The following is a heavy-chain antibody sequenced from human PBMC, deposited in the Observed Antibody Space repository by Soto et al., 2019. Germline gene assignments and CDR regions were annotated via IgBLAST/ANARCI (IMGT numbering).Heavy chain of an antibody. Sequence: ASGKVSCKDSVYTLTNSGISWVIHAPGQGLEWMGWISAYNGNTNYAQKLQGRVTMTTDTSTSTAYMELRSLRSDDTAVYYCARDPGYLESSGYSAHYPGPGTLVTVST. D-gene: IGHD3-22*01. CDR3: ARDPGYLESSGYSAHY. V-gene: IGHV1-18*04. CDR1: VYTLTNSG. CDR2: ISAYNGNT. J-gene: IGHJ4*02.